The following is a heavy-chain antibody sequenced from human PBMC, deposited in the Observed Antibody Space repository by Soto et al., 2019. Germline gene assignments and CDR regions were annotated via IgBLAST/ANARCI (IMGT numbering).Heavy chain of an antibody. CDR1: GFTFDDYA. J-gene: IGHJ4*02. D-gene: IGHD3-10*01. V-gene: IGHV3-9*01. Sequence: ESGGGLVQPGRSLRLSCAASGFTFDDYAMHWVRQAPGKGLEWVSGISWNSGSIGYADSVKGRFTISRDNAKNSLYLQMNSLRAEDTALYYCAKDSGWFGAPRGYFDYWGQGTLVTVSS. CDR2: ISWNSGSI. CDR3: AKDSGWFGAPRGYFDY.